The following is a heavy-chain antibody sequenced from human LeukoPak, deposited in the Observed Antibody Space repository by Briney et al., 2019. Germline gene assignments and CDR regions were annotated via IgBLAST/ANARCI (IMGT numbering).Heavy chain of an antibody. J-gene: IGHJ4*02. CDR2: IYYSGST. V-gene: IGHV4-59*06. D-gene: IGHD6-13*01. CDR1: GGSISSYY. Sequence: SETLSLTCTVSGGSISSYYWSWIRQHPGKGLEWIGYIYYSGSTYYNPSLKSRVTISVDTSKNQFSLKLSSVTAADTAVYYCARSGPLGAAAEIDYWGQGTLVTVSS. CDR3: ARSGPLGAAAEIDY.